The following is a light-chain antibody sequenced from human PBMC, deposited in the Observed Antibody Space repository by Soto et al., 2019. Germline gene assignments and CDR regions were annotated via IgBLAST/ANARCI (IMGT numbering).Light chain of an antibody. J-gene: IGKJ1*01. CDR3: QQYGSSLWT. CDR2: VAS. CDR1: QSVSSSY. V-gene: IGKV3-20*01. Sequence: EIVLTQSPGTLSLSPGERATLSCRASQSVSSSYLAWYQQKPGQAPRLLIYVASSRATGIPDRFSGSGSGTDFPLTINRLEPEDFAVYYCQQYGSSLWTFGQGTKVEIK.